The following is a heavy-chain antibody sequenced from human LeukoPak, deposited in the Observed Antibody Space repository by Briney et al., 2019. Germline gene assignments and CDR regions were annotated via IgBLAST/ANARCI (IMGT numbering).Heavy chain of an antibody. J-gene: IGHJ4*02. CDR3: ARVGRFCSGGSCYSESIDY. V-gene: IGHV3-33*01. D-gene: IGHD2-15*01. CDR2: IQTDGNTK. CDR1: GFTFSNYG. Sequence: GRSLRLSCAASGFTFSNYGIHWVRQAPGKGLEWVTFIQTDGNTKYYADSVRGRFTISRDNSKNTLYLQMNSLRAEDTAVYYCARVGRFCSGGSCYSESIDYWGQGTLVTASS.